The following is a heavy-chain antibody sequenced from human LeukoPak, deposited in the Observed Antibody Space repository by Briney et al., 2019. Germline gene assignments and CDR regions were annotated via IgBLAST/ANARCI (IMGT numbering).Heavy chain of an antibody. V-gene: IGHV4-59*01. CDR2: IYYSGST. D-gene: IGHD3-10*01. CDR1: GGSISSYY. CDR3: ATYMVRGVIKSAFDI. J-gene: IGHJ3*02. Sequence: MASETLSLTCTVSGGSISSYYWSWIRQPPGKGLEWIGYIYYSGSTNYNPSLKSRVTISVDTSKNQFSLKLSSVTAADTAVYYCATYMVRGVIKSAFDIWGQGTMVTVSS.